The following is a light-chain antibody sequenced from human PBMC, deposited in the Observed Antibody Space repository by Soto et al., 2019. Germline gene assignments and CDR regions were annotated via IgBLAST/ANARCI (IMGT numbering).Light chain of an antibody. CDR1: QSISSN. V-gene: IGKV3-15*01. J-gene: IGKJ5*01. CDR3: QQYNNWPPDT. CDR2: GAS. Sequence: EILLTHAPCTLSVSPGERATLACRASQSISSNLAWYQQKPGQAPRLLLYGASTRANGIPARFSGSGSGTELTPTISSLQSEDFAVYYCQQYNNWPPDTFGQGTRLEIK.